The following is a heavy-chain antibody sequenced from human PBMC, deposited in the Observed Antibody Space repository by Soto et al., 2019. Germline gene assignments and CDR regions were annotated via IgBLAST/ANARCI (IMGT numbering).Heavy chain of an antibody. Sequence: GGSLRLSCAASGFTFSSYGMHWVRQAPGKGLEWVAVIWYDGSNKYYADSVKGRFTISRDNSKNTLYLQMNSLRAEDTAVYYCARDGGSSWYTDFFFDYWGQGTLVTVSS. CDR1: GFTFSSYG. V-gene: IGHV3-33*01. CDR2: IWYDGSNK. D-gene: IGHD6-13*01. CDR3: ARDGGSSWYTDFFFDY. J-gene: IGHJ4*02.